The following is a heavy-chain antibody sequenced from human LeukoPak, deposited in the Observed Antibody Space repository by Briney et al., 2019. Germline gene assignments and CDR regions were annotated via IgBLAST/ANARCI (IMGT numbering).Heavy chain of an antibody. J-gene: IGHJ5*02. CDR1: GFTFSSYA. CDR2: ISFDGNSK. V-gene: IGHV3-30*04. Sequence: GGSLRLSCAAPGFTFSSYAMDWVRQAPGKGLERVAAISFDGNSKYYADSVKGRFTISRDNSKNTLYLQMNSLRPDDTAVYYCARDQHIVVVTATYFDPWGQGTLVTVSS. CDR3: ARDQHIVVVTATYFDP. D-gene: IGHD2-21*02.